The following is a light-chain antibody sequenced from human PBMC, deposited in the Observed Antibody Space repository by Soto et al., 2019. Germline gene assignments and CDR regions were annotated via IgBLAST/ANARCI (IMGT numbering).Light chain of an antibody. CDR3: SSYAGTNTRYL. V-gene: IGLV2-8*01. Sequence: QSALTQPPSASGSPGQSVTISCTGANSDVGSYNYVSWYQQHPGKAPKLMIYEVNKRPSGVPDRFSGSKSGNTASLTVSGLQAEDEADYYCSSYAGTNTRYLFGRGTKVTVL. J-gene: IGLJ1*01. CDR2: EVN. CDR1: NSDVGSYNY.